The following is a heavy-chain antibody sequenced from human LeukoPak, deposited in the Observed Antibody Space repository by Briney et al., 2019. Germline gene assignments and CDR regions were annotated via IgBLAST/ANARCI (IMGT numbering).Heavy chain of an antibody. CDR2: IYTSGST. D-gene: IGHD3-16*01. J-gene: IGHJ4*02. Sequence: ASQTLSLTCTVSGGSISSGSYYWSWIRQPAGKGLEWIGRIYTSGSTNYNPSLKSRVTISVDTSKNQFSLKLSSVTAADTAVYYCARGPYDYVWGRNFGYWGQGTLVTVSS. V-gene: IGHV4-61*02. CDR1: GGSISSGSYY. CDR3: ARGPYDYVWGRNFGY.